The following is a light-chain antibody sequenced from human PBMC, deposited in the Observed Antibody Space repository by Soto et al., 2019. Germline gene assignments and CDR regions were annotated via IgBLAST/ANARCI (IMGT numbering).Light chain of an antibody. J-gene: IGKJ5*01. CDR3: QQYNNWPPFT. CDR1: QSVSTN. CDR2: GAS. V-gene: IGKV3-15*01. Sequence: EIVMTQSPATLSVSPGERAILSCRASQSVSTNLGWYQQKPGQAPRLLIFGASTMATGIPARFSGSGSGTEFTLTISSLQSEDSAVYYCQQYNNWPPFTFGQGTRLEIK.